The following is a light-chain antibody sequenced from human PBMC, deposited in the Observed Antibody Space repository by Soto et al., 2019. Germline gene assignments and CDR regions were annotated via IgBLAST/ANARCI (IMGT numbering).Light chain of an antibody. CDR3: QQYGSSTIT. CDR2: GAS. CDR1: QGVAGRY. Sequence: EIVLTQSPGTLSLSPGERASLCCRGSQGVAGRYLAWYPQTPGQAPRPXIYGASSRATGFPDMFSGSGSGTEFTRTISRLEPEDFAVYYCQQYGSSTITFGQGTRLEIK. J-gene: IGKJ5*01. V-gene: IGKV3-20*01.